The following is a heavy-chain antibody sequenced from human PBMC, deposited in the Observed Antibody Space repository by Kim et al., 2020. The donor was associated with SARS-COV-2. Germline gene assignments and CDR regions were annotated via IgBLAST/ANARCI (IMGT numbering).Heavy chain of an antibody. CDR3: ARHLSPFLAAGGHYWLDS. D-gene: IGHD3-16*02. CDR2: IYYSGST. V-gene: IGHV4-39*01. CDR1: GGSIRSSSYY. Sequence: SETLSLTCTVSGGSIRSSSYYWGWIRQPPGKGLEWIGSIYYSGSTYYNPSLKSRVTISVDTSKNQFSLKLSSVTAADTAVYYCARHLSPFLAAGGHYWLDSWGQGSLVTVSS. J-gene: IGHJ5*01.